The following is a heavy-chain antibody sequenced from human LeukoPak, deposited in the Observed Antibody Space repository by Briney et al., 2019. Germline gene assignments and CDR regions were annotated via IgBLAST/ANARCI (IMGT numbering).Heavy chain of an antibody. CDR1: GCTFTSYY. Sequence: ASVKVSCKASGCTFTSYYMHWLRQAPGQGLECMGIINPSDGDTNYAQRFQGRVTMTRDTSTSTVYVELSSLRSEDTAVYYCARGCYNSKFDNWGQGTLVTVSS. CDR2: INPSDGDT. V-gene: IGHV1-46*01. D-gene: IGHD5-24*01. CDR3: ARGCYNSKFDN. J-gene: IGHJ4*02.